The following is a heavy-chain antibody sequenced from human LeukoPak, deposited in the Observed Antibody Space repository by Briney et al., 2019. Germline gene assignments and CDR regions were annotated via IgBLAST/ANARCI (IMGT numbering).Heavy chain of an antibody. Sequence: GGSLRLSCAVSGLTFRDAWLIWVRQAPGKGLDWVGRIKSRADGGTPDYAAPVTGRFTISRDDSNGTLFLQMNSLTTEDTAVYYCATQRVLDAFDIWGQGTMVIVSS. CDR3: ATQRVLDAFDI. D-gene: IGHD2/OR15-2a*01. V-gene: IGHV3-15*01. J-gene: IGHJ3*02. CDR1: GLTFRDAW. CDR2: IKSRADGGTP.